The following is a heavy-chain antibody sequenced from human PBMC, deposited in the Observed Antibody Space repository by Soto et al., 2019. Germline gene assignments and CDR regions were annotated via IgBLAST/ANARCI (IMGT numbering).Heavy chain of an antibody. J-gene: IGHJ6*02. CDR3: ARNFPYYDSSGYHTGDYYYDGMDV. Sequence: ASVKVSCKASGYTFTSYGISWVRQAPGQGLEWMGWISAYNGNTNYAQKLQGRVTMTTDTSTSTAYMEMRSLRSDDTAVYYCARNFPYYDSSGYHTGDYYYDGMDVWGQGTTVTVSS. CDR1: GYTFTSYG. V-gene: IGHV1-18*04. D-gene: IGHD3-22*01. CDR2: ISAYNGNT.